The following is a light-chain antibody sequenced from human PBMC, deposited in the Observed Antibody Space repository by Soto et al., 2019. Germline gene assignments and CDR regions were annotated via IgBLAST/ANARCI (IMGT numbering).Light chain of an antibody. J-gene: IGLJ1*01. CDR2: ETS. V-gene: IGLV2-23*01. CDR3: FSFTSTNTHV. CDR1: SSDFGSYKF. Sequence: QSVLTQPASVSGSPGQSVTISCTGTSSDFGSYKFVSWYQHNPGKVPKVIIYETSKRPSGVSDRFSGSKSGNTASLTISGLQAEDEADYYCFSFTSTNTHVFGSGTKLTVL.